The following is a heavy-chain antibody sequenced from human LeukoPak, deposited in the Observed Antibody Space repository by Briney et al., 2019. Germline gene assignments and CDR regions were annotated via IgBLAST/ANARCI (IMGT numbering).Heavy chain of an antibody. Sequence: GGSLRLSCAASGFTVSSNYMSWVRQAPGKGLERVSAIYTGGSTYYAGSVKGRFTISRDNSKNTLYLQVNSLRAEDTAVYYCARNLYYYDSSGYYYYWDQGTLVTVSS. J-gene: IGHJ4*02. CDR1: GFTVSSNY. D-gene: IGHD3-22*01. V-gene: IGHV3-66*01. CDR3: ARNLYYYDSSGYYYY. CDR2: IYTGGST.